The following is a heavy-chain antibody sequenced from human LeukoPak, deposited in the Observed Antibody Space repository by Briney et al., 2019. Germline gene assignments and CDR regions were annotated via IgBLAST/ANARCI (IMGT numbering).Heavy chain of an antibody. D-gene: IGHD3-16*01. CDR1: NGSISSYY. CDR3: ARAALLGYNYDPGWFDP. Sequence: SETLSLTCNVSNGSISSYYWSWIRQPAGKGLEWIGRIYTSGTTNYNPSLKSRVTMSVDTSKNQFSLNLSSVTAADTAVYYCARAALLGYNYDPGWFDPWGQGTLGTVSS. J-gene: IGHJ5*02. CDR2: IYTSGTT. V-gene: IGHV4-4*07.